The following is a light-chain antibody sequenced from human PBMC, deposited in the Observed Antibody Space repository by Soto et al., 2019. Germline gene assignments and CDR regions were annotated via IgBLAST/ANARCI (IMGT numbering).Light chain of an antibody. J-gene: IGKJ1*01. Sequence: DIQMTQSPSSLFAFVGDRITITCRASQSISNSLNWYQQQPGKAPHLLIYAASSLQSGVPSRFSGSGSGTDFTLTVSGLQPGDFATYYCQQTFSTPPTFGQGTKVEIK. CDR3: QQTFSTPPT. CDR1: QSISNS. CDR2: AAS. V-gene: IGKV1-39*01.